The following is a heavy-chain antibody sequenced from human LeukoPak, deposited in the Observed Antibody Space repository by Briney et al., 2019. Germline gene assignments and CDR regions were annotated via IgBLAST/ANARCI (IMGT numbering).Heavy chain of an antibody. CDR2: IYYSGST. V-gene: IGHV4-30-4*01. Sequence: SETLSLTCTVSGGSISSGDYYWSWIRQPPGKGLEWIGYIYYSGSTYYNPSLKSRVTISVDTSKNQFSLKLSSVTAADTAVYYCARDAYYYDTRAAFDIXXXXTXVTVSS. D-gene: IGHD3-22*01. J-gene: IGHJ3*02. CDR1: GGSISSGDYY. CDR3: ARDAYYYDTRAAFDI.